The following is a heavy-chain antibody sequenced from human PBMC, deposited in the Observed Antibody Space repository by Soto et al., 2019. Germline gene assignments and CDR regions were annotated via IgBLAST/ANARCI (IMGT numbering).Heavy chain of an antibody. CDR3: ARAAAAVSNWFDP. CDR2: IYYSGST. V-gene: IGHV4-59*01. CDR1: GGSISSYY. D-gene: IGHD6-13*01. Sequence: SETLSLTCTVSGGSISSYYWSWVRQPPGKGLEWIGYIYYSGSTNYNPSLKSRVTISVDTSKNQFSLKLSSVTAADTAVYYCARAAAAVSNWFDPWGQGTLVTVSS. J-gene: IGHJ5*02.